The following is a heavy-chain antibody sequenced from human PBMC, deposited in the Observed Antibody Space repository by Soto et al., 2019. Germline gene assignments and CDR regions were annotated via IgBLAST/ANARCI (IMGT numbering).Heavy chain of an antibody. J-gene: IGHJ6*02. V-gene: IGHV1-69*01. D-gene: IGHD3-10*01. CDR1: GVSFNNNG. Sequence: QVQLVQSGAEVKKPGSSVKVSCKTSGVSFNNNGIGWVRQAPGHGLEWMGGVSPPFRTSNYARKFQGRIAITADASTGTVNMELSSLRSEDTSQYYCARVLYCRSGSYSPYGMDVWGQGTTVTVSS. CDR2: VSPPFRTS. CDR3: ARVLYCRSGSYSPYGMDV.